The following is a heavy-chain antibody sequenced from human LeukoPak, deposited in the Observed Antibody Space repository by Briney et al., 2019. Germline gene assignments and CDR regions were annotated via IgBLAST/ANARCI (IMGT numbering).Heavy chain of an antibody. Sequence: GGSLRLSCAASGFTVSSNYMSWVRQAPGKGLEWVSVIYSGGSTYYADSVKGRFTISRDNSKNTLYLQMNSLRAEDTAVYYCARGSSGYYTGVDSWGQGVLVSVSS. V-gene: IGHV3-53*01. CDR3: ARGSSGYYTGVDS. CDR2: IYSGGST. J-gene: IGHJ5*01. CDR1: GFTVSSNY. D-gene: IGHD5-18*01.